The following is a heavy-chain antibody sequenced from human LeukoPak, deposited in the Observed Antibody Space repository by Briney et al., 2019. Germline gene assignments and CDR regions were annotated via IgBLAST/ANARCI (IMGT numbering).Heavy chain of an antibody. CDR3: ARSSSLWFGELGDNYYYMDV. CDR1: GYTFTSYA. CDR2: IIPIFGTA. J-gene: IGHJ6*03. Sequence: SVKVSCKASGYTFTSYAMNWVRQAPGQGLEWMGGIIPIFGTANYAQKFQGRVTITADESTSTAYMELSSLRSEDTAVYYCARSSSLWFGELGDNYYYMDVWGKGTTVTISS. D-gene: IGHD3-10*01. V-gene: IGHV1-69*13.